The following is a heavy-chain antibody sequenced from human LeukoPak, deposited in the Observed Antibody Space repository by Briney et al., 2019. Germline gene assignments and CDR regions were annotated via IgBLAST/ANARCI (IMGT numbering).Heavy chain of an antibody. J-gene: IGHJ4*02. V-gene: IGHV4-34*01. CDR2: INHSGST. CDR3: ARGNVATAFTLDYFDY. D-gene: IGHD2-21*02. Sequence: PSETLSLTCAVYGGSFSGYYWSWIRQPPGKGLEWIGEINHSGSTHYNPSLKSRVTISVDTSKNQFSLKLSSVTAADTAVYYCARGNVATAFTLDYFDYWGQGTLVTVSS. CDR1: GGSFSGYY.